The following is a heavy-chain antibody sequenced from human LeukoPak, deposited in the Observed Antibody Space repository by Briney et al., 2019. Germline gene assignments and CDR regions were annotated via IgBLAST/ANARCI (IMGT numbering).Heavy chain of an antibody. J-gene: IGHJ3*02. Sequence: GGSLRLSCTASGFTFSTYWMHWVRQAPGKGLVWVSLINSDGSYTDFADSVKGRFTISRDNAQSTLYLQMNSLRVEDTAVYYCATELRESDASSRNAFDIWGQGTVVSVSS. D-gene: IGHD1-26*01. CDR3: ATELRESDASSRNAFDI. V-gene: IGHV3-74*01. CDR1: GFTFSTYW. CDR2: INSDGSYT.